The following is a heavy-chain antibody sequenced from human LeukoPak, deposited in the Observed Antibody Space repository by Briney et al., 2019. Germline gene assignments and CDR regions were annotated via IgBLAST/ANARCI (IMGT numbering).Heavy chain of an antibody. CDR2: IYPGDSDT. V-gene: IGHV5-51*01. J-gene: IGHJ3*02. D-gene: IGHD3-10*01. CDR3: ASSTMVRGVSYDAFDI. Sequence: GESLKISCKGSGYSFTSYWIGWVRQMPGKGLEWMGIIYPGDSDTRYSPSFQGQVTISADKSISTAYLQWSSLKASDTAMYYCASSTMVRGVSYDAFDIWGQGTMVTVSS. CDR1: GYSFTSYW.